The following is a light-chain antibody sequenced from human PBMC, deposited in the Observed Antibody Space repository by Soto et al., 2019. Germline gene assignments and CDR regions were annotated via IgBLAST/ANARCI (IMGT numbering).Light chain of an antibody. CDR3: QQYSMAPLT. J-gene: IGKJ1*01. CDR1: QSISDT. CDR2: GAS. V-gene: IGKV3-20*01. Sequence: EIVMTQSPATLSVSPGERATLSCRASQSISDTLAWYQQKPGQAPRLLIYGASSRATGIPDRFSGSGSGTDFTLTISRLEPEDFAVYYCQQYSMAPLTFGQGTKVDIK.